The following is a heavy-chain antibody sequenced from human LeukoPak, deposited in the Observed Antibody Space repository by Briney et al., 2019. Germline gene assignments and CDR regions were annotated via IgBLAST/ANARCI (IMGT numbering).Heavy chain of an antibody. CDR1: ESTFNNYG. V-gene: IGHV3-23*01. J-gene: IGHJ4*02. D-gene: IGHD3-10*01. Sequence: GSRRLSFAASESTFNNYGLTWVRQPPGRGLEWVSTMSGSGGSTYYADSVKGRFTISRDSSKDTLYLQMSSLRAEDTALYYCAKKESFGELSDWGQGTLVTVSS. CDR3: AKKESFGELSD. CDR2: MSGSGGST.